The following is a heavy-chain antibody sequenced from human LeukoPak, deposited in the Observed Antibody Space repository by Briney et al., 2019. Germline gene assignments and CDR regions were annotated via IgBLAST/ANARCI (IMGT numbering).Heavy chain of an antibody. CDR2: ISAYNGNT. CDR3: ARGKEVVVAATPVDY. CDR1: GYTFTSYG. D-gene: IGHD2-15*01. V-gene: IGHV1-18*01. J-gene: IGHJ4*02. Sequence: GASVEVSCKASGYTFTSYGISWVRQAPGQGLEWMGWISAYNGNTNYAQKLQGRVTMTTDTSTSTAYMELRSLRSDDTAVYYCARGKEVVVAATPVDYWGQGTLVTVSS.